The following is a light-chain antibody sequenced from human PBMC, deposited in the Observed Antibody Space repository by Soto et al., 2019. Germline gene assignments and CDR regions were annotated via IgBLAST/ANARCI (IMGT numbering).Light chain of an antibody. CDR1: SSDVEDYNF. V-gene: IGLV2-11*01. CDR2: DVT. CDR3: CSYAGGYFFEVI. Sequence: QSVLTQPRSVSGSPGQSVTISCTGTSSDVEDYNFVSWYQQHPGTAPKLMIYDVTKRPSGVPGRFSGSRSGNTASLTISGLQIEDEPHYYCCSYAGGYFFEVIFGGGTQLTVL. J-gene: IGLJ2*01.